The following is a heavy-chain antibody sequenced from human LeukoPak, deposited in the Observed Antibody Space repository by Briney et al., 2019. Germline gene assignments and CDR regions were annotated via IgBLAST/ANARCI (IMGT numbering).Heavy chain of an antibody. Sequence: GGSLRLSCAASGFTFSDYWMQWVRQAPGKGLVWVSRIKTDGTTTTYADSVEGRFTISRDNAKNTLYLEMNSLRAEDTAVYYCARSCTSDCYHKVPVYYWGPGTLVTVSS. CDR1: GFTFSDYW. D-gene: IGHD2-8*02. CDR3: ARSCTSDCYHKVPVYY. CDR2: IKTDGTTT. V-gene: IGHV3-74*03. J-gene: IGHJ4*02.